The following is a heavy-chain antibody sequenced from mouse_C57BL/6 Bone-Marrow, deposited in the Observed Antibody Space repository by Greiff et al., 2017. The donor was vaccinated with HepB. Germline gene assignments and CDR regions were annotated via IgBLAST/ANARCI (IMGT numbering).Heavy chain of an antibody. Sequence: EVMLVESGGGLVQPGESLKLSCESNEYEFPSHDMSWVRKTPEKRLELVAAINSDGGSTYYPDTMERRFIISRDNTKKTLYLQMSSLRSEDTALYYCAIYDGYYAPFAYWGQGTLVTVSA. J-gene: IGHJ3*01. CDR1: EYEFPSHD. CDR2: INSDGGST. CDR3: AIYDGYYAPFAY. D-gene: IGHD2-3*01. V-gene: IGHV5-2*03.